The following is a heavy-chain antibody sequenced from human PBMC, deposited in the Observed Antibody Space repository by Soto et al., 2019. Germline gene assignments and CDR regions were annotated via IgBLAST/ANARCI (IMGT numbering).Heavy chain of an antibody. CDR3: ARAGSAASGNPFNY. D-gene: IGHD6-13*01. Sequence: QEQLVESGGGVVQPGRSLRLSCAASGFDFSSYGMHWVRQAPGKGLEWVAVIWYNGTNKYYADSVKGRFTIARDNSKNTLFLQINSLIVDDTAMYYCARAGSAASGNPFNYWGQGTLVTVSS. CDR2: IWYNGTNK. CDR1: GFDFSSYG. V-gene: IGHV3-33*08. J-gene: IGHJ4*02.